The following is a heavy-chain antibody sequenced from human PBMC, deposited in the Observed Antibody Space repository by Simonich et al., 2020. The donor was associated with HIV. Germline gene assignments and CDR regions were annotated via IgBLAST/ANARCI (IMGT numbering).Heavy chain of an antibody. J-gene: IGHJ4*02. D-gene: IGHD3-3*01. CDR2: INHSGIT. CDR1: GGSFSGYS. V-gene: IGHV4-34*01. Sequence: QVQLQQWGAGLLKPSETLSLTCAVYGGSFSGYSWSWIRQPPGKGLEWIGKINHSGITNYKSSLNSRATISVDKSKNQFSLKLSSVTAADTAIYYCARRDRELILYFDYWGQGNLVTVSS. CDR3: ARRDRELILYFDY.